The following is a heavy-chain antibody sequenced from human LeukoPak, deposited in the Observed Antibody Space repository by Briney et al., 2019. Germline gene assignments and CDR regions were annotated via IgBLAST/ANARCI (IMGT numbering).Heavy chain of an antibody. D-gene: IGHD2-21*02. CDR2: INHSGST. CDR1: GGSFRGYY. J-gene: IGHJ4*02. V-gene: IGHV4-34*01. Sequence: PSETLSLTCAVYGGSFRGYYWSWIRQPPGKGLEWIGEINHSGSTNYNPSLKSRVTISVDTSKNQFSLKLSSVTAADTAVYYCARAEHIVVVTRGLYFDSWGQGTPVTVSS. CDR3: ARAEHIVVVTRGLYFDS.